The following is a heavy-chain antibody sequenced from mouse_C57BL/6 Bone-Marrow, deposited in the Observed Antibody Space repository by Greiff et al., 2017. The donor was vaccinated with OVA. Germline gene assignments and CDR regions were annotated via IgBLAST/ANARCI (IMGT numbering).Heavy chain of an antibody. CDR3: TPLYYYGSSYCDY. Sequence: VQLKESGAELVRPGASVKLSCTASGFNIKDDYMHWVKQRPEQGLEWIGWIDPENGDTEYASKFQGKATITADTSSNTAYLQLSSLTSEDTAVYYCTPLYYYGSSYCDYWGQGTTLTVSS. CDR1: GFNIKDDY. CDR2: IDPENGDT. J-gene: IGHJ2*01. D-gene: IGHD1-1*01. V-gene: IGHV14-4*01.